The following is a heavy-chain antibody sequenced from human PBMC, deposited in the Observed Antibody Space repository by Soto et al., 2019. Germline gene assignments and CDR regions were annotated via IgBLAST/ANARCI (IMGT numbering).Heavy chain of an antibody. D-gene: IGHD6-19*01. V-gene: IGHV1-8*01. Sequence: QVQLVQSGAEVKKPGASVKVSCTFTSYDINWVRQAPGQGLEWMTWMNPNSGDTRYAQKLQGRVTMTRNTSSFTAYMELRSLRSEDTDVYYCARGPGSSDWRFSYYYMDVWGQGTTVTVSS. CDR3: ARGPGSSDWRFSYYYMDV. J-gene: IGHJ6*01. CDR1: FTSYD. CDR2: MNPNSGDT.